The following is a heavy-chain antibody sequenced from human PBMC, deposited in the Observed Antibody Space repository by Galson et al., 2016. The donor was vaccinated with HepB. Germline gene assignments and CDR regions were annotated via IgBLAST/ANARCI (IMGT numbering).Heavy chain of an antibody. CDR1: GFTFSSYS. D-gene: IGHD3-10*02. CDR3: AKDGRVHQTYDRGAAAFDY. V-gene: IGHV3-30*02. J-gene: IGHJ4*02. Sequence: SLRLSCAASGFTFSSYSMNWVRQAPGKGLEWVALTWHDGSHEYYADSVKGRFTVSRDNSKNTLFLQMTSLRAEETAVYYCAKDGRVHQTYDRGAAAFDYWGQGTLVTVSS. CDR2: TWHDGSHE.